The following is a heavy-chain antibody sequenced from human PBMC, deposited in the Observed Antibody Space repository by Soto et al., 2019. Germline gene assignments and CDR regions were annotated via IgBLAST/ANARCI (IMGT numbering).Heavy chain of an antibody. Sequence: QVQLVQSGAEVKKPGASVKVSCKASGYTFTSYAMHWVRQAPGQRLEWMGWINAGNGNTKYSQKFQGRVTITRDTSASTAYRELSSLRSEDTAVYYCARLLGYCSGGSCSVDYWGQGTLVTVSS. J-gene: IGHJ4*02. CDR3: ARLLGYCSGGSCSVDY. V-gene: IGHV1-3*01. CDR1: GYTFTSYA. CDR2: INAGNGNT. D-gene: IGHD2-15*01.